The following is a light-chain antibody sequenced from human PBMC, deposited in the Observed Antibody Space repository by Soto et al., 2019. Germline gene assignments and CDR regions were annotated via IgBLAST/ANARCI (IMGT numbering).Light chain of an antibody. J-gene: IGKJ1*01. CDR3: QQSYSTPTWT. Sequence: DIQMTQSPSSLSASVGDRVTITCRASQSISSYLNRYQQKPRKAPKLLFYAASSLQSRVASRFSGSGSGTDFTLTISSLQPEDFATDYCQQSYSTPTWTFGQGTKVEIK. CDR2: AAS. V-gene: IGKV1-39*01. CDR1: QSISSY.